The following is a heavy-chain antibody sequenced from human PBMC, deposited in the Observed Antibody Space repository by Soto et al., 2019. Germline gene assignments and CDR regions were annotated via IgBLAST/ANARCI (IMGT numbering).Heavy chain of an antibody. D-gene: IGHD6-13*01. V-gene: IGHV3-21*01. J-gene: IGHJ5*02. CDR1: GFTFRSFT. CDR2: ISSNSAYI. CDR3: TRDASRDSSARGWFDP. Sequence: NLGGSLRLSCAASGFTFRSFTMNWVRQAPGKGLEWVSTISSNSAYIYYTDALRGRFTISRDNAKNSLHLQMNSLRAEDTAVYYCTRDASRDSSARGWFDPWGPGTLVTAPQ.